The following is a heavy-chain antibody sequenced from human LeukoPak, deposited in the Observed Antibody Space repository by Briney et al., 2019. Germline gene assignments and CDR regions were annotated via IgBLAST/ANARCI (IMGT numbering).Heavy chain of an antibody. D-gene: IGHD3-9*01. Sequence: SETLSLTCTVSGGSISSSSYYWGWIRQPPGKGLDWIGHIYSSGGTDYNPSLKSRLTISVDTSKNQFSLRLSSVTAADTAVYFCARGEDFERYYLAYWGQGTLVTVSS. CDR1: GGSISSSSYY. CDR2: IYSSGGT. J-gene: IGHJ4*02. V-gene: IGHV4-39*07. CDR3: ARGEDFERYYLAY.